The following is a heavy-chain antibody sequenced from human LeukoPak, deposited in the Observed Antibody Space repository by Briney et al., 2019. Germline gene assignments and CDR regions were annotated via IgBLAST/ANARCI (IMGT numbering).Heavy chain of an antibody. V-gene: IGHV3-21*01. J-gene: IGHJ5*02. D-gene: IGHD2-2*01. CDR3: AREGVPAARSWFDP. CDR1: GFTFSSYS. Sequence: GGSLRLSCAASGFTFSSYSMNWVRQAPWKGLEWVASISSSSSYIYYADSVKGRFTISRDNAKNSLYLQMNSLRAEDTAVYYCAREGVPAARSWFDPWGQGTLVTVSS. CDR2: ISSSSSYI.